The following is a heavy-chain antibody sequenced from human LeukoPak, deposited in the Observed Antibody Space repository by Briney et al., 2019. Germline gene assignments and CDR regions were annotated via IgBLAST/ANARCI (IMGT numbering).Heavy chain of an antibody. CDR1: GGSFSGYY. D-gene: IGHD5-18*01. CDR2: INHSGST. CDR3: ASEQDTAMVTVYNY. J-gene: IGHJ4*02. V-gene: IGHV4-34*01. Sequence: SETLSLTCAVYGGSFSGYYWSWIRQPPGKGLEWIGEINHSGSTNYNPSLKSRVTISVDTSKNQFSLKLSSVTAADTAVYYCASEQDTAMVTVYNYWGQGTLVTVSS.